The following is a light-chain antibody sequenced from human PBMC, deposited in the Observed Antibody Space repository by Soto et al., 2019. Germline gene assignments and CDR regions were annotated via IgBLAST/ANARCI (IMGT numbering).Light chain of an antibody. CDR2: WAS. V-gene: IGKV4-1*01. CDR3: QQYYNTPYT. J-gene: IGKJ2*01. Sequence: DIVMTQSPDSLAVSLGERATINCKSNRTLFYPSNNKTYLAWYQQKAGQPPKLLIYWASMRESGVPDRFSGSGSGTDFTLTISSLQAEDVAIFYCQQYYNTPYTCGQGTKLEIK. CDR1: RTLFYPSNNKTY.